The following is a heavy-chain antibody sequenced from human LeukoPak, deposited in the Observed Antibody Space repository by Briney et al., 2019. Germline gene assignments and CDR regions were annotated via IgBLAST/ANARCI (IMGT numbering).Heavy chain of an antibody. Sequence: SETLSLTCTVSGYSISSGYYWGWIRQPPGKGLEWIGSIYHSGSTYYNPSLKSRVTISVDTSKNQFSLKLSSVTAADTAVYYCARESRTIFGVVIIPFDYWGQGTPITVSS. CDR3: ARESRTIFGVVIIPFDY. CDR2: IYHSGST. D-gene: IGHD3-3*01. CDR1: GYSISSGYY. J-gene: IGHJ4*02. V-gene: IGHV4-38-2*02.